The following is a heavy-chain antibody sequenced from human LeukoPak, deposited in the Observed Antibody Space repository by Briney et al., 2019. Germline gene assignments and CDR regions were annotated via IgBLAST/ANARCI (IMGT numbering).Heavy chain of an antibody. V-gene: IGHV3-30*18. CDR2: ISYDGSNK. CDR3: AKDREDYTFDY. D-gene: IGHD4-11*01. Sequence: GGSLRLSCAASGFTFSSYGMHWVRQAPGKGLEWVAVISYDGSNKYYADSVKGRFTISRDNSKNTLYLQMNSLRAEDTAVYYCAKDREDYTFDYRGQGTLVTVSS. J-gene: IGHJ4*02. CDR1: GFTFSSYG.